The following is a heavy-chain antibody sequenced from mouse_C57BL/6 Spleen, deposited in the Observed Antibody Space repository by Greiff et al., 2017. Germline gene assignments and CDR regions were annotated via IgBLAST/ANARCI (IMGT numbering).Heavy chain of an antibody. CDR2: IHPNSGST. V-gene: IGHV1-64*01. CDR3: ARPYDYGDYFDY. CDR1: GYTFTSYW. Sequence: QVQLQQPGAELVKPGASVKLSCKASGYTFTSYWMHWGKQRPGQGLEWIGMIHPNSGSTNYNEKFKSKATLTVDKSSSTAYMQLSSLTSEDSAVYYCARPYDYGDYFDYWGQGTTLTVSS. J-gene: IGHJ2*01. D-gene: IGHD2-4*01.